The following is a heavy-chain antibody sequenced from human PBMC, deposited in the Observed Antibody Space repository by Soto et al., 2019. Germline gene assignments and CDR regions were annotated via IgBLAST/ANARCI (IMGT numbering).Heavy chain of an antibody. Sequence: SETLSLTCTVSGGSMRNVYWSWIRQPPGKRLEWIGFIFHSGSAKYNPSLKSRVTISIDTSKSQFSLSLDSVTAADTAVYFCARAHAPTLPFDYWGLGTLVTVS. CDR1: GGSMRNVY. D-gene: IGHD2-15*01. CDR2: IFHSGSA. CDR3: ARAHAPTLPFDY. J-gene: IGHJ4*01. V-gene: IGHV4-59*01.